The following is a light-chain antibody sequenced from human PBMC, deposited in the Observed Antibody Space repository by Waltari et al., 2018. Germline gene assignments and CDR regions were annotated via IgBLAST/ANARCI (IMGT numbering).Light chain of an antibody. V-gene: IGKV1-12*01. J-gene: IGKJ1*01. CDR3: QQTYSPPRT. CDR2: DAS. CDR1: QDISRW. Sequence: DIQMTQSPSSVSASVGDRVIITCRASQDISRWLAWYQQTPGKAPKFLIYDASTLQSGVPSRFSGTGSGTEFTLTINSLQPEDFATYYCQQTYSPPRTFGQGTKVEVK.